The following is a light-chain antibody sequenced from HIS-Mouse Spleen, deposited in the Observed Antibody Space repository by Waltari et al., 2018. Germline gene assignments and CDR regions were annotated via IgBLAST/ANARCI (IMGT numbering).Light chain of an antibody. CDR1: NIGSKS. CDR2: DDS. V-gene: IGLV3-21*03. Sequence: SYVLTQPPSVSVAPGKTARITCGGNNIGSKSVHWYQQKPGQAPLLVVYDDSDRPPGIPERFSGSNSGNTATLTISRGEAGDEADYYCQVWDSSSDHVVFGGGTKLTVL. J-gene: IGLJ2*01. CDR3: QVWDSSSDHVV.